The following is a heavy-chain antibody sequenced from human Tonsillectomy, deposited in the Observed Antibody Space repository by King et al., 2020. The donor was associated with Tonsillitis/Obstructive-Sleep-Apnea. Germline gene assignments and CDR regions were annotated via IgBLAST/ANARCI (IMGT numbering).Heavy chain of an antibody. CDR3: AREGGWELPLEYFQH. V-gene: IGHV3-33*01. D-gene: IGHD1-26*01. Sequence: VQLVESGGGVVQPGRSLRLSCAASGFTFSSYGMHWVRQAPGKGLEWVAVIWYDGSNKYYADSVKGRFTISRDNSKNTLYLQMNSLRAEDTAVYYCAREGGWELPLEYFQHWGQGTLVTVSS. J-gene: IGHJ1*01. CDR1: GFTFSSYG. CDR2: IWYDGSNK.